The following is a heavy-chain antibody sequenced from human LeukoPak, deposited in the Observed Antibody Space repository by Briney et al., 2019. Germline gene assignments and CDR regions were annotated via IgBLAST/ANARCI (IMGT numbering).Heavy chain of an antibody. CDR3: ARVGCSGGSCYSRANYYYGMDV. J-gene: IGHJ6*02. D-gene: IGHD2-15*01. V-gene: IGHV3-21*06. Sequence: GGSLRLFCAASGFTFSSYSMNWVRQAPGKGLEWVSSISSSGSYISYADSVKGRFTISRDNAKNSLYLQMNSLRAEDTAAYYCARVGCSGGSCYSRANYYYGMDVWGQGATVTVSS. CDR1: GFTFSSYS. CDR2: ISSSGSYI.